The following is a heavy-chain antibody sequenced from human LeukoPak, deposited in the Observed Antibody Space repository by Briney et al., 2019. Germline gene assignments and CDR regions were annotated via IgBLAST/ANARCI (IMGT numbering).Heavy chain of an antibody. J-gene: IGHJ4*02. D-gene: IGHD2-15*01. CDR1: GFTFTDYY. CDR2: ISGSGTAR. CDR3: ARVTNTQAGFFNY. Sequence: GGSLRLSCAASGFTFTDYYMSWIRQAPGKGLEWVSYISGSGTARHYADSVRGRFTTSRDNAKNSLYLQMNSLRAEDAAVYYCARVTNTQAGFFNYWGQGILVIVSS. V-gene: IGHV3-11*01.